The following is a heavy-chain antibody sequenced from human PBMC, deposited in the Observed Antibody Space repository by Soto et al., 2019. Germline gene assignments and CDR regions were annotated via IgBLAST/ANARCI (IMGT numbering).Heavy chain of an antibody. CDR1: GGTFSSYA. CDR3: ARGLMVYAIRLGGSYYYCGMDV. Sequence: QVQLVQSGAEVKKPGSSVKVSCKASGGTFSSYAISWVRQAPGQGLEWMGGIIPIFGTANYAQKFQGRVTITADESKSTAYMELSSLRSEDTAVYYCARGLMVYAIRLGGSYYYCGMDVWGQGTTVTVSS. D-gene: IGHD2-8*01. CDR2: IIPIFGTA. J-gene: IGHJ6*02. V-gene: IGHV1-69*01.